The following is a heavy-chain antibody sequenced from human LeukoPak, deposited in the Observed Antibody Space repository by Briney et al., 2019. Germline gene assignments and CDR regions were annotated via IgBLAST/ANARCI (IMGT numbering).Heavy chain of an antibody. V-gene: IGHV3-30*04. Sequence: GGSLRLSCAASGFTFSSYTMHWVRQAPGKGLEWVALTSSDGNKYFADSVQGRFTISRDNSRNTVYLQLDSLRPDDTAAYYCARERGIRALYFDNWGQGTLVTVSS. J-gene: IGHJ4*02. D-gene: IGHD3-16*01. CDR1: GFTFSSYT. CDR3: ARERGIRALYFDN. CDR2: TSSDGNK.